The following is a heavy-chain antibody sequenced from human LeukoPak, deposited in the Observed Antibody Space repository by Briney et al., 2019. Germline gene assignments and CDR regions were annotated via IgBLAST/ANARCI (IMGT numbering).Heavy chain of an antibody. CDR1: GFTFNSYA. Sequence: GGSLRLSCAASGFTFNSYAMNWVRQAPGRGLEWVSAISGSGHSTYYADSVKGRFTISRDNSENTLYLQMNSLRADDTAVCYCARSEPGGGILTVSPNDNWGQGTLVTVSS. CDR2: ISGSGHST. V-gene: IGHV3-23*01. CDR3: ARSEPGGGILTVSPNDN. J-gene: IGHJ4*02. D-gene: IGHD3-9*01.